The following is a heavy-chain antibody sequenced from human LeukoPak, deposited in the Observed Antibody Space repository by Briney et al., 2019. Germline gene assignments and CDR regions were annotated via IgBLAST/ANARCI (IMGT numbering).Heavy chain of an antibody. CDR2: ISAYNGNT. D-gene: IGHD3-22*01. CDR3: ARAYYDSIHLGDYYYYGMDV. Sequence: GASVKVSCKASGYTFTSYGISWVRQAPGQGLEWMGWISAYNGNTNYAQKLQGRVTMTTDTSTSTAYMELRSLRSDDTAVYYCARAYYDSIHLGDYYYYGMDVWGQGTTVTVSS. V-gene: IGHV1-18*01. CDR1: GYTFTSYG. J-gene: IGHJ6*02.